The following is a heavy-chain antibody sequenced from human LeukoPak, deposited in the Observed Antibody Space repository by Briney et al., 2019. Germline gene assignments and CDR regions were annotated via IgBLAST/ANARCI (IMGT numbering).Heavy chain of an antibody. Sequence: ASVKVSCTASGYTFTGYYMHWVRQAPGQGLEWMGWINPNSGGTNYAQKFQGRVTMTRDTSISTAYMELSRLRSDDTAVYYCARKRYPLERSDAFDIWGQGTMVTVSS. J-gene: IGHJ3*02. D-gene: IGHD1-14*01. V-gene: IGHV1-2*02. CDR1: GYTFTGYY. CDR3: ARKRYPLERSDAFDI. CDR2: INPNSGGT.